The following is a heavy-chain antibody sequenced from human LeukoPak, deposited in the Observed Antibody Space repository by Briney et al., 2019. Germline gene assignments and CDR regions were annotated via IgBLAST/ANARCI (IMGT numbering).Heavy chain of an antibody. CDR1: GFTFSSYE. D-gene: IGHD3-22*01. V-gene: IGHV3-48*03. Sequence: GGSLRLSCAASGFTFSSYEMNWVRQAPGKGLEWVSYIRSSGSNIYYADSVKGRFIISRDNAKKSLYLQMNSLRAEDTAVYYCARGIDPQYDSPPYYYGMDVWGQGTTVTVSS. CDR3: ARGIDPQYDSPPYYYGMDV. CDR2: IRSSGSNI. J-gene: IGHJ6*02.